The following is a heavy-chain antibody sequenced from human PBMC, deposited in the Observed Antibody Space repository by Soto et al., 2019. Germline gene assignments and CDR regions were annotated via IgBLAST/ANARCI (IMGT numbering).Heavy chain of an antibody. CDR3: ARGAGRWGY. CDR2: ISYIGST. J-gene: IGHJ4*02. D-gene: IGHD1-26*01. V-gene: IGHV4-59*08. Sequence: SETLSLTCTVSGGSISSYYWSWIRQPPGKGLEWIGYISYIGSTNYNPSLKSRVTISLDTSKKQFFLKLRSVTAADAAVYYCARGAGRWGYWGQGALVTVSS. CDR1: GGSISSYY.